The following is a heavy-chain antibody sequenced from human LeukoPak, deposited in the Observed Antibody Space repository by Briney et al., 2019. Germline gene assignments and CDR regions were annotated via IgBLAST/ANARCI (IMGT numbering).Heavy chain of an antibody. J-gene: IGHJ3*01. D-gene: IGHD4-17*01. CDR1: GYTFISQY. Sequence: ASVKVSCEASGYTFISQYMHWVRQAPGQGLEWMGIINPGGGSTSYAQKFQGRVTMTRDTSTSTVYMELSSLRSEDTAVYYCARVRSVTRGSETLDFWGQGTMVTVSS. CDR3: ARVRSVTRGSETLDF. CDR2: INPGGGST. V-gene: IGHV1-46*01.